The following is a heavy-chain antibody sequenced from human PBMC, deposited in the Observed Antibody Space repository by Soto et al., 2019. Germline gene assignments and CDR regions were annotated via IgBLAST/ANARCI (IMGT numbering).Heavy chain of an antibody. CDR1: VYSFTSYW. Sequence: GESLKISCKVSVYSFTSYWITWVRQMSGKGLEWMGRIDPSDSYTNYSPSFQGHVTISADKSISTAYLQWNSLKASDTAMYYCARHEKSKCSGGSCYSPFDYWGPGTLVTVSS. CDR2: IDPSDSYT. D-gene: IGHD2-15*01. CDR3: ARHEKSKCSGGSCYSPFDY. V-gene: IGHV5-10-1*01. J-gene: IGHJ4*02.